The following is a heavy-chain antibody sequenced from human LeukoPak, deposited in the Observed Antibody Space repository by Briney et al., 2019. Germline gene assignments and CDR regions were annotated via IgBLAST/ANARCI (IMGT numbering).Heavy chain of an antibody. V-gene: IGHV3-11*06. CDR3: ARGPYSSGSSADY. CDR1: GFTFSDYY. Sequence: GGSLRLSCAASGFTFSDYYMSWIRQAPGKGLEWVSYIRSSDTYTNYADSVTGRFTFSRDNAKNSLYLQMNSLRDEDTAVYYCARGPYSSGSSADYWGQGTLVTVSS. CDR2: IRSSDTYT. D-gene: IGHD6-19*01. J-gene: IGHJ4*02.